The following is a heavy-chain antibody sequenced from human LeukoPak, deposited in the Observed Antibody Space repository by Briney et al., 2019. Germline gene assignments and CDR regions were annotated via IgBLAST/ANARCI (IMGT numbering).Heavy chain of an antibody. CDR2: INPNSGGT. Sequence: ASVKVSCKASGYTFTGYYMHWVRQAPGQGLEWMGRINPNSGGTNYAQKFQGRVTMTRDTSISTAYMELSSLRSEDTAVYYCARDQTGRGYSYGYYAYWGQGTLVTVSS. J-gene: IGHJ4*02. V-gene: IGHV1-2*06. CDR1: GYTFTGYY. CDR3: ARDQTGRGYSYGYYAY. D-gene: IGHD5-18*01.